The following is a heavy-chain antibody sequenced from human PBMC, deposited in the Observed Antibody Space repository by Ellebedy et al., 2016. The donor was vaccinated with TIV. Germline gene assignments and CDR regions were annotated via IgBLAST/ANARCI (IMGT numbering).Heavy chain of an antibody. CDR2: INSDGSTI. D-gene: IGHD6-19*01. CDR3: AREQWGDN. V-gene: IGHV3-74*01. J-gene: IGHJ4*02. Sequence: HTGGSLRLSCAASGFTFTGYWMDWVRQAPGKGLVWVARINSDGSTIAYADSVRWRFTISREATKNMVYLHMNSLRADDTAVYYCAREQWGDNWGQGTLVTVSS. CDR1: GFTFTGYW.